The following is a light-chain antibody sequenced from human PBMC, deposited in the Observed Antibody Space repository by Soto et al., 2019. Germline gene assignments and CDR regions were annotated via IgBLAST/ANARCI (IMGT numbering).Light chain of an antibody. CDR1: SSNIGINY. Sequence: QSVLTQPPSVSAAPGQKVTISCSGGSSNIGINYVSWYRQLPGTAPKLLIYDNDKRPSGIPDRFSASKSGASATLGITGLQTGDEADYYCGTWDSSLSAVVFGTGTKLTVL. V-gene: IGLV1-51*01. J-gene: IGLJ1*01. CDR2: DND. CDR3: GTWDSSLSAVV.